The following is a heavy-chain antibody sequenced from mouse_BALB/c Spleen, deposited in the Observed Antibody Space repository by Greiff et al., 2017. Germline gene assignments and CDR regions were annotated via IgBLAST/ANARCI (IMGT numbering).Heavy chain of an antibody. V-gene: IGHV5-9-4*01. D-gene: IGHD4-1*01. CDR3: ARASLGRDYYAMDY. CDR1: GFTFSSYA. J-gene: IGHJ4*01. Sequence: EVKLVESGGGLVKPGGSLKLSCAASGFTFSSYAMSWVRQSPEKRLEWVAEISSGGSYTYYPDTVTGRFTITRDNAKNTLYLEMSSLRSEDTAMYYCARASLGRDYYAMDYWGQGTSVTVSS. CDR2: ISSGGSYT.